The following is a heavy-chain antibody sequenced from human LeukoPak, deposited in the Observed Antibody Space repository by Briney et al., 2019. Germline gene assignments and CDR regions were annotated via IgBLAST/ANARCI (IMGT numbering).Heavy chain of an antibody. J-gene: IGHJ4*02. CDR2: IYYSGST. Sequence: PSETLSLTCTVSGGXISSGGYYWSWIRQHPGKGLEWIGYIYYSGSTYYNPSLKSRVTISVDTSKNQFSLKLSSVTAADTAVYYCARVRLGATEYWGQGTLVTVSS. V-gene: IGHV4-31*03. CDR1: GGXISSGGYY. CDR3: ARVRLGATEY. D-gene: IGHD1-26*01.